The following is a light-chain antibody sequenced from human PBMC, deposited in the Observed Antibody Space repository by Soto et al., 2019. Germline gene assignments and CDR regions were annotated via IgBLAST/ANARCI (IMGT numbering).Light chain of an antibody. CDR1: QGISSY. CDR3: QQLNSQLP. Sequence: IQLTQSPSSLSASVGDRVTVTCRASQGISSYLAWYQQKPGKAPKLLIYAASTLQSGVPSRFSGSGSGTDFTLTISSLQPEDFATYYCQQLNSQLPFGGGTKVEIK. J-gene: IGKJ4*01. CDR2: AAS. V-gene: IGKV1-9*01.